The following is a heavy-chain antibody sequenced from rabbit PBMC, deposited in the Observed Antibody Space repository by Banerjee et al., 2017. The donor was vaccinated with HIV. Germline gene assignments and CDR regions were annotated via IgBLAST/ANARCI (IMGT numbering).Heavy chain of an antibody. CDR2: IYGGSSGST. D-gene: IGHD6-1*01. V-gene: IGHV1S45*01. CDR1: GFDFSSSYY. CDR3: ARGTYGYAGYAPNL. Sequence: QEQLVESGGGLVQPGGSLKLSCKASGFDFSSSYYMCWVRQAPGKGLEWIACIYGGSSGSTWYANWAKGRFTISKTSSTTVTLQMTSLTVADTATYFCARGTYGYAGYAPNLWGQGTLVTVS. J-gene: IGHJ4*01.